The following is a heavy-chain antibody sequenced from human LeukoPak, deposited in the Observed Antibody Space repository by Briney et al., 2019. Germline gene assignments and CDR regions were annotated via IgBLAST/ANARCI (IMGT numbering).Heavy chain of an antibody. CDR1: GGTFSSYA. J-gene: IGHJ4*02. D-gene: IGHD2-15*01. CDR2: IIPIFGTA. V-gene: IGHV1-69*01. Sequence: SVKVSCKASGGTFSSYAISWVRQAPGQGLEWMGGIIPIFGTANYAQKFQGRVTITADESTSTAYMELSSLRSEDTAVYYCASPCSGGSCYQWDYWGQGTLVTVSS. CDR3: ASPCSGGSCYQWDY.